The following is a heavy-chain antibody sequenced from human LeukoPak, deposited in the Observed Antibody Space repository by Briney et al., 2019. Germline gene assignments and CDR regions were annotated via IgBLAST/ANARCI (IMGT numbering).Heavy chain of an antibody. J-gene: IGHJ4*02. CDR2: IHSGDSNT. CDR1: GYSFTTYW. V-gene: IGHV5-51*01. Sequence: GESLKISCQGSGYSFTTYWIGWVRQMPGKGLEWMGIIHSGDSNTRYSPSFQGQVTISVDKSISTAYLQWSSLKASDTAMYYCATLDTDFDYWGQGTLVTVSS. D-gene: IGHD3-9*01. CDR3: ATLDTDFDY.